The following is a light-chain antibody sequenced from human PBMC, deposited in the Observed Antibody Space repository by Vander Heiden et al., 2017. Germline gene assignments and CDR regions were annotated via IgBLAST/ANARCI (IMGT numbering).Light chain of an antibody. CDR1: HDISNY. CDR3: QQYDNLPRT. V-gene: IGKV1-33*01. J-gene: IGKJ1*01. CDR2: DAS. Sequence: IQMTQSPSSLSASVGDRVTITCQASHDISNYLNWYQQKPGKAPKLLIYDASNLETGVPSRFSGSGSGTDFTFTISSLQPEDIATYYCQQYDNLPRTFGQGTKVEIK.